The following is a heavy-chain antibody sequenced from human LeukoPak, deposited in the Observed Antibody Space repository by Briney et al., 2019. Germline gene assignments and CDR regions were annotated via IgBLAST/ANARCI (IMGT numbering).Heavy chain of an antibody. V-gene: IGHV4-59*12. CDR2: IYYSGST. CDR3: APIFGDYSDFDS. J-gene: IGHJ4*02. D-gene: IGHD4-17*01. Sequence: SETLSLTCTVSGGSMSSYYWSWIRQPPGKGLEWIGYIYYSGSTNYNPSLKSRVTISVDTSKNQFSLKLNSVAAADTAVYYCAPIFGDYSDFDSWGQGTLITVSS. CDR1: GGSMSSYY.